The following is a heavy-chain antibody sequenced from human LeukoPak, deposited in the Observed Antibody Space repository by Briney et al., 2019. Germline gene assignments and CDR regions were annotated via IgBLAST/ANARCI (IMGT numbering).Heavy chain of an antibody. V-gene: IGHV5-10-1*01. D-gene: IGHD2-2*02. Sequence: GESLKISCEASGSSFTSYWISWVRQIPGKGLEWMGRIDPTDSSTTYSPSFQGHVTISADKSISTAYLQWSSLKATDIAMYSCARHYTDGEDYWGQGTLATVS. J-gene: IGHJ4*02. CDR1: GSSFTSYW. CDR2: IDPTDSST. CDR3: ARHYTDGEDY.